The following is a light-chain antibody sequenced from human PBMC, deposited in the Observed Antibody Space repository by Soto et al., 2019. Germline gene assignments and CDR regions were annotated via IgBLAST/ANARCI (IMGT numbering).Light chain of an antibody. Sequence: PSSLSASVGDRVTITCRASQSISSYLNWYQQKPGKAPDLLIYSASTLQSGVPSRFSGSGSETEFSLTIRALQPEDFATYYCQQLSRYPLTFGGGTKVDIK. V-gene: IGKV1-9*01. CDR2: SAS. CDR3: QQLSRYPLT. CDR1: QSISSY. J-gene: IGKJ4*01.